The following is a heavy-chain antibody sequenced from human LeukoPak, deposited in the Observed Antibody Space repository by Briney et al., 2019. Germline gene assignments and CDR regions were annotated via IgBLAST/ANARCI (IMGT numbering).Heavy chain of an antibody. D-gene: IGHD3-22*01. CDR2: INSDGSST. CDR1: GFTFSSYW. CDR3: ARDQRYYYDSSGYLANAFDI. Sequence: GGSPKLSCAASGFTFSSYWMHWVRQAPGKGLVWVSRINSDGSSTSYADSVKGRFTISRDNAKNTLYLQMNSLRAEDTAVYYCARDQRYYYDSSGYLANAFDIWGQGTMVTVSS. V-gene: IGHV3-74*01. J-gene: IGHJ3*02.